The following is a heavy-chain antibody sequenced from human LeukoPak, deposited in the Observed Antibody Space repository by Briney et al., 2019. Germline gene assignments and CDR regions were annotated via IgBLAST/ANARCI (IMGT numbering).Heavy chain of an antibody. CDR2: INPNSGGT. J-gene: IGHJ4*02. CDR1: GYTFTGYY. Sequence: ASVKVSCKASGYTFTGYYMHWVRQAPGQGLEWMGWINPNSGGTSYAQKFQGRVTMTRDTSISTAYMELSRLRSDDTAVYYCARALLTIFGVVPNFDYWGQGTLVTVSS. V-gene: IGHV1-2*02. D-gene: IGHD3-3*01. CDR3: ARALLTIFGVVPNFDY.